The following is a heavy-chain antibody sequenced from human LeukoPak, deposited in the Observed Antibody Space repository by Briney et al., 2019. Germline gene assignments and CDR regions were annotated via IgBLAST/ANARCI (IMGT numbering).Heavy chain of an antibody. CDR2: IYSDNT. J-gene: IGHJ4*01. D-gene: IGHD1-26*01. V-gene: IGHV3-66*03. Sequence: GGSLRLSCTVSGFTVSSNSMSWVRQAPGKGLEWVSFIYSDNTHYSDSVKGRFTISRDNSKNTLYLQMNSVRSEDTALYYCAKPSGSGVDYWGQGTRVTVSS. CDR1: GFTVSSNS. CDR3: AKPSGSGVDY.